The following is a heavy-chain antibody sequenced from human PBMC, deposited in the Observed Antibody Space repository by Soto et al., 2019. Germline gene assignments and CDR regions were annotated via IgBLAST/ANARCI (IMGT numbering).Heavy chain of an antibody. CDR3: ARNGGSTWYYFDS. J-gene: IGHJ4*02. D-gene: IGHD6-13*01. V-gene: IGHV4-34*01. CDR1: GGSFSGYY. Sequence: SETLSLTCAVHGGSFSGYYGDWIRQHPGKGLEWIGDVYYSGSSYYNPSLKSRVTISIDTSKNQFFLKLNSVTAADTGMYYCARNGGSTWYYFDSWGQGTVVTAPQ. CDR2: VYYSGSS.